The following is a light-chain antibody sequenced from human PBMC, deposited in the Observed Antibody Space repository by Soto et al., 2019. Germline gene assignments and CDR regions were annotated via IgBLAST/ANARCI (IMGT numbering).Light chain of an antibody. J-gene: IGKJ2*02. V-gene: IGKV3-15*01. CDR1: QSVSSK. Sequence: EIVMTQSPATLSVPPGERATLSCRASQSVSSKFAWFLQKPGQAPSLLIYGVSTRATGVPVRFTASGSGTEFTLTVNSLQSDDFGVYYCQQYDNWPRTFGQGTKVDIK. CDR2: GVS. CDR3: QQYDNWPRT.